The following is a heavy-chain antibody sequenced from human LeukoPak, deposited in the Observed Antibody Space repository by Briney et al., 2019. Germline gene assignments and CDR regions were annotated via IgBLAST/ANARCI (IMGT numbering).Heavy chain of an antibody. D-gene: IGHD3-22*01. J-gene: IGHJ4*02. V-gene: IGHV1-46*01. CDR3: ATDSSGDLVFGY. CDR2: MHSSGSST. CDR1: GYTFTSYY. Sequence: ASVKVSRKASGYTFTSYYMHWMRHPHGQGLEWRGIMHSSGSSTSCAKKFNGRVTMTRDMFTSAVYMELSSLRSEDTAVYYCATDSSGDLVFGYWGQGTLVTVSS.